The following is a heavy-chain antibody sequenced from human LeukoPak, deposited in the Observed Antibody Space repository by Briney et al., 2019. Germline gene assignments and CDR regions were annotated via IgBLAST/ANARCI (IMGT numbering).Heavy chain of an antibody. D-gene: IGHD6-6*01. CDR3: AKESGKKYSSSSNFDY. V-gene: IGHV3-30*02. Sequence: GASLRLSCAASGFTFSSYGMHWVRQAPGKGLEWVAFIRYDGSNKYYADSVKGRFTISRDNSKNTLYLQMNSLRAEDTAVYYCAKESGKKYSSSSNFDYWGQGTLVTVSS. CDR2: IRYDGSNK. CDR1: GFTFSSYG. J-gene: IGHJ4*02.